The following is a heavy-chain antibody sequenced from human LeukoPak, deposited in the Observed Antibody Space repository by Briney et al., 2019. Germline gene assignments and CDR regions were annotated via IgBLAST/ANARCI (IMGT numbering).Heavy chain of an antibody. CDR3: ARDKNDFWSGYWGYYYYYMDV. CDR1: GGSISSYY. V-gene: IGHV4-59*01. D-gene: IGHD3-3*01. Sequence: SETLSLTCTVSGGSISSYYWSWIRQPPGKGLEWIGYIYYSGSTNYNPSLKSRVTISVDTSKNQFSLKLSSVTAADTAVYYCARDKNDFWSGYWGYYYYYMDVWGKGTTVTVSS. J-gene: IGHJ6*03. CDR2: IYYSGST.